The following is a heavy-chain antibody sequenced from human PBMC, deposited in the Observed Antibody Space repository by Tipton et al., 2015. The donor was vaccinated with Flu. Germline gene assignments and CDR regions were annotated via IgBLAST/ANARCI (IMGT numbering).Heavy chain of an antibody. D-gene: IGHD7-27*01. J-gene: IGHJ4*01. CDR2: IYHSGSA. Sequence: TLSLTCSVSGSSINSSHYWGWIRQPPGKGLEWIGNIYHSGSANYNPSLKSRVTISLDKSKNQFSLNLSSVTAADTAVYYCASKVANWGVWEPLDYWGHGTLVTASS. CDR3: ASKVANWGVWEPLDY. V-gene: IGHV4-38-2*01. CDR1: GSSINSSHY.